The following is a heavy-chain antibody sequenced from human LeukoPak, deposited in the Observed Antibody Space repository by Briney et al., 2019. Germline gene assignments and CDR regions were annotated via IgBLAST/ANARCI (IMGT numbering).Heavy chain of an antibody. CDR3: ASPQDGYNSFDC. V-gene: IGHV3-74*01. Sequence: VGSLRLSCAASGFTFSSSWIDWVRQAPGEGLVWVSGINSAGSSRSYAHPEKGRFTISRDNVKNRLYLQMDRWSAEDAAVYYCASPQDGYNSFDCWGQGTLVTVSS. J-gene: IGHJ4*02. D-gene: IGHD5-24*01. CDR2: INSAGSSR. CDR1: GFTFSSSW.